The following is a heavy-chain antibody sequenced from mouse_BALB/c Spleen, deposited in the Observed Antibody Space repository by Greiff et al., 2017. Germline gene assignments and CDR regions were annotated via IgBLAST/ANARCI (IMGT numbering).Heavy chain of an antibody. V-gene: IGHV5-12-2*01. J-gene: IGHJ2*01. CDR2: ISNGGGST. Sequence: EVKVVESGGGLVQPGGSLKLSCAASGFTFSSYTMSWVRQTPEKRLEWVAYISNGGGSTYYPDTVKGRFTISRDNAKNTLYLQMSSLKSEDTAMYYCARHNDGYVPDYWGQGTTLTVSS. D-gene: IGHD1-2*01. CDR3: ARHNDGYVPDY. CDR1: GFTFSSYT.